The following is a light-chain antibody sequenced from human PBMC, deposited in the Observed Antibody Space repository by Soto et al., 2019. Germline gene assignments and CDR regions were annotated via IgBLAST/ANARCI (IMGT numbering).Light chain of an antibody. CDR3: GTWDSSLSAAV. V-gene: IGLV1-51*01. CDR2: DNN. J-gene: IGLJ7*01. CDR1: SSNIGNNY. Sequence: QPVLTQPPSVSAAPGQKVTISCSGSSSNIGNNYVSWYQQLPRTAPKLLIYDNNKRPSGIPDRFSGSKSGTSATLGITGLQTGDEADYYCGTWDSSLSAAVFGGGTKLTVL.